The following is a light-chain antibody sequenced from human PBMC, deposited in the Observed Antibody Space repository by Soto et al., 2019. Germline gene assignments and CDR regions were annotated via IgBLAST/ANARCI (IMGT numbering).Light chain of an antibody. Sequence: QSALTQPPSASGSPGRSVTISCSGTRSDVGDYNSVSWYQQHPGKAPKLMIYEVSKRPPGVPDRFPGSKSGNAASLTVSGLQAEDEADYYCSSYAGSNIWVFGGGTKLTVL. J-gene: IGLJ3*02. V-gene: IGLV2-8*01. CDR3: SSYAGSNIWV. CDR1: RSDVGDYNS. CDR2: EVS.